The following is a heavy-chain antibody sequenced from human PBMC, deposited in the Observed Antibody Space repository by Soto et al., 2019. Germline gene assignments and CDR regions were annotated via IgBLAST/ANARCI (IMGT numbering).Heavy chain of an antibody. CDR3: ARDQYDFRSGSYYYAMEV. V-gene: IGHV4-61*01. Sequence: SETLSLTCTVSGGSVSSESHYWSWIRQTPGKGLEWIGYIYYTGSTNYNPSLKGRVTMSVDTSRDQVSLRLRSVTRADTAVCYCARDQYDFRSGSYYYAMEVWGQGTKVTVSS. J-gene: IGHJ6*02. CDR2: IYYTGST. D-gene: IGHD3-3*01. CDR1: GGSVSSESHY.